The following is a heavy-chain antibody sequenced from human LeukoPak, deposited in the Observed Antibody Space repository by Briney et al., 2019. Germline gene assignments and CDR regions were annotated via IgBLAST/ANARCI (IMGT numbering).Heavy chain of an antibody. J-gene: IGHJ6*02. V-gene: IGHV3-53*01. CDR3: ARDGRTGILTGLYYGMDV. CDR1: GFTVSSNY. CDR2: IYSGGST. Sequence: TGGSLRLSCAASGFTVSSNYMSWVRQAPGKGLEWVSVIYSGGSTYYADSVKGRFTISRDNSKNTLYLQMNSLRAEDTAVYYCARDGRTGILTGLYYGMDVWGQGTTVTVSS. D-gene: IGHD3-9*01.